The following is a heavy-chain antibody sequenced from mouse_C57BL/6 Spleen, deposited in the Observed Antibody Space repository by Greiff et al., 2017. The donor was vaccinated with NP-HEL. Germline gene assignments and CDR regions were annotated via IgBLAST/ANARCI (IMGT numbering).Heavy chain of an antibody. J-gene: IGHJ2*01. V-gene: IGHV1-50*01. Sequence: QVQLQQPGAELVKPGASVKLSCKASGYTFTSYWMQWVKQRPGQGLEWIGEIDPSDSYTNYNQKFKGKATLTVDTSSSTAYMQLSSLTSEDSAVYYCAIRGYGNYYFDYWGQGTTLTVSS. CDR3: AIRGYGNYYFDY. CDR1: GYTFTSYW. D-gene: IGHD2-1*01. CDR2: IDPSDSYT.